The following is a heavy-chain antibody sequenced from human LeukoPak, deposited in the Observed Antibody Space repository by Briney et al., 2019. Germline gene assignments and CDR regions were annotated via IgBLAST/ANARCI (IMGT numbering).Heavy chain of an antibody. CDR1: GYTFTGYY. J-gene: IGHJ4*02. D-gene: IGHD4-17*01. Sequence: ASVKVSCKASGYTFTGYYMHWVRQAPGQGLEWMGWISIYRGNTNYAQKLQGRLTMTTDTSTSTAYMDLRSLRSDDTAFYYCARGSSSYADYNTLDYWGQGTLVTVSS. CDR3: ARGSSSYADYNTLDY. CDR2: ISIYRGNT. V-gene: IGHV1-18*04.